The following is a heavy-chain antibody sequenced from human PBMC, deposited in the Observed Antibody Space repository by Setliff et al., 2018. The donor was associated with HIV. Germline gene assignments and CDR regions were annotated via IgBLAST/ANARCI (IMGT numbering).Heavy chain of an antibody. CDR3: AREATPRHSSGWVYFDY. J-gene: IGHJ4*02. CDR2: ITGSGDTI. D-gene: IGHD6-19*01. CDR1: GFTFSNYE. V-gene: IGHV3-48*03. Sequence: GGSLRLSCAASGFTFSNYEMSWVRQAPGKGPEWVSYITGSGDTIYCADSVKGRFTMSRDNAKDSVYLQMNTLRVEDTAVYYCAREATPRHSSGWVYFDYWGQGRMVTVSS.